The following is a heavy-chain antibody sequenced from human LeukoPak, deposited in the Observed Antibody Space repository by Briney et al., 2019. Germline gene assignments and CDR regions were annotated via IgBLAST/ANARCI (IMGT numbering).Heavy chain of an antibody. Sequence: VASVKVSCKASGYTFTNYGISWVRQAPGQGLEWMRWISAYNGKTDYAQEFQGRVTVTTDTSTSTVYMELRSLRSDDTAVYYCARDRSTHDYWGQGTLVTVSS. CDR1: GYTFTNYG. CDR3: ARDRSTHDY. D-gene: IGHD5/OR15-5a*01. J-gene: IGHJ4*02. CDR2: ISAYNGKT. V-gene: IGHV1-18*01.